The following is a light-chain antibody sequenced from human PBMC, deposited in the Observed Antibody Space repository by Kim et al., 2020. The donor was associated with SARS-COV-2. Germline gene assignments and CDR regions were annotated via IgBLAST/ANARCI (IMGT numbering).Light chain of an antibody. V-gene: IGLV3-19*01. J-gene: IGLJ1*01. CDR2: DGN. CDR3: NSRDTSGDSYR. Sequence: SSELTQDPAVSVALGQTVRITCQGDSLRTYYASWYQQKPGQAPVLVVYDGNNRPSGIPDRFSASSSGNTASLTITGAQAEDEADYYCNSRDTSGDSYRFGTGTKVTVL. CDR1: SLRTYY.